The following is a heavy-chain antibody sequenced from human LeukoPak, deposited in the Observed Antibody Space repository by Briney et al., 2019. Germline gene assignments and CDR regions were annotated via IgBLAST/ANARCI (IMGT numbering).Heavy chain of an antibody. V-gene: IGHV4-39*07. Sequence: SETLSLTCTVSGGSISSSSYCWGWIRQPPGKGLEWIGSIYYSGSTYYNPSLKSRVTISVDTSKNQFSLKLSSVTAADTAVYYCARVTNYDIMTGYYSYYFDYWGQGTLVTVSS. CDR2: IYYSGST. D-gene: IGHD3-9*01. J-gene: IGHJ4*02. CDR3: ARVTNYDIMTGYYSYYFDY. CDR1: GGSISSSSYC.